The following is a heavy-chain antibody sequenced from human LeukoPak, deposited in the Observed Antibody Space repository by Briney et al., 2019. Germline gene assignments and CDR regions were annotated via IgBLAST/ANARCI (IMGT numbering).Heavy chain of an antibody. J-gene: IGHJ6*03. CDR1: GFTFGSYA. V-gene: IGHV3-64*01. CDR2: ISSNGGST. Sequence: GGSLRLSCAASGFTFGSYAMHWVRQAPGQGLEYVSAISSNGGSTYYANSVKGRFTISRDNSKNTLYLQMGSLRAEDMAVYYCARIPAVAGRRNYYYYYMDVWGKGTTVTVSS. D-gene: IGHD6-19*01. CDR3: ARIPAVAGRRNYYYYYMDV.